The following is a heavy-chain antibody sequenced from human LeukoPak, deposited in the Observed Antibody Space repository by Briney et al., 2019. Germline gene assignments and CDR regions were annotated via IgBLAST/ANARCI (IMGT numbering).Heavy chain of an antibody. Sequence: GGSLRLSCAASGFTFSSYWMNWVRQAPGKGLVWVSRIASDGSSTTYADSVKGRFSISRDNAKNTLYLQMNSLGAEDTAIYYCFREGGDWGQGTLVTVSS. D-gene: IGHD3-10*01. V-gene: IGHV3-74*01. J-gene: IGHJ4*02. CDR3: FREGGD. CDR2: IASDGSST. CDR1: GFTFSSYW.